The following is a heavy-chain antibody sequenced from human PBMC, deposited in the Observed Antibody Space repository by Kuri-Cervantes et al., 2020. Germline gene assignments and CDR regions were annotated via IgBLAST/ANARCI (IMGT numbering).Heavy chain of an antibody. CDR2: IIPIFGTA. J-gene: IGHJ5*02. V-gene: IGHV1-69*13. D-gene: IGHD1-1*01. CDR1: GGTFSSYA. CDR3: ARNYNWNDVFSGGFDP. Sequence: SVKVSCKASGGTFSSYAISWVRQAPGQGLEWMGGIIPIFGTANYARKFQGRVTITADESTSTAYMELSSLRSEDTAVYYCARNYNWNDVFSGGFDPWGQGTLVTVSS.